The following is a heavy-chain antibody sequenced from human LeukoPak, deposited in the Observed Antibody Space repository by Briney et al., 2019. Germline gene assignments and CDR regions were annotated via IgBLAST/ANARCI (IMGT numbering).Heavy chain of an antibody. J-gene: IGHJ4*02. CDR3: AKEGEYYDSSGYSDLDY. CDR1: GFTFSSYG. Sequence: GRSLRLSCAASGFTFSSYGMHWVRQAPGKGLEWVAVISYDGSSKYYADSVKGRFTISRDNSKNTLYLQMNSLRAEDTAVYYCAKEGEYYDSSGYSDLDYWGQGTLVTVSS. D-gene: IGHD3-22*01. V-gene: IGHV3-30*18. CDR2: ISYDGSSK.